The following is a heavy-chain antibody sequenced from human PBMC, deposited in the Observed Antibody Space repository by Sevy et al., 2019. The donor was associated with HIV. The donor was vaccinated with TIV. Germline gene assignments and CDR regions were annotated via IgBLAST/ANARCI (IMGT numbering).Heavy chain of an antibody. D-gene: IGHD5-18*01. CDR2: IYYSGST. CDR3: ARQSWIQLWHNYGMDV. Sequence: SETLSLTCTVSGGSISSSIYYWGWIRQPPGKGLEWIGSIYYSGSTYYNPSLKSRVTISVDTSKNQFSLKLSSVTAADTAVYYCARQSWIQLWHNYGMDVWGQGTTVTVSS. CDR1: GGSISSSIYY. J-gene: IGHJ6*02. V-gene: IGHV4-39*01.